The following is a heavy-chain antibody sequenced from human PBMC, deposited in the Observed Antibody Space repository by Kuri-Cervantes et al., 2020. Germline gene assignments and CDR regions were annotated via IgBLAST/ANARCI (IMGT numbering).Heavy chain of an antibody. D-gene: IGHD2-15*01. V-gene: IGHV1-8*01. CDR1: GYTFTSYD. CDR3: ARGGRGKVVAARKNWFDP. Sequence: ASVKVSCKASGYTFTSYDINWVRQATGQGLEWMGWMNPNSGNTGYAQKFQGRATMTRNTSISTAYMELSSLRSEDTAVYYCARGGRGKVVAARKNWFDPWGQGTLVTVSS. CDR2: MNPNSGNT. J-gene: IGHJ5*02.